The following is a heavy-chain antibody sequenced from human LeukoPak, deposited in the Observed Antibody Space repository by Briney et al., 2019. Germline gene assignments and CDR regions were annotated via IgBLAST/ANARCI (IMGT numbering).Heavy chain of an antibody. V-gene: IGHV3-21*01. CDR2: ISSSSSYI. Sequence: GGSLRLSCAASGFTFSSYSMNWVRQAPGKGLKWVSSISSSSSYIYYADSVKGRFTISRDNAKNSLYLQMNSLRAEDTAVYYCARDPYRPRYFDLWGRGTLVTVSS. CDR1: GFTFSSYS. J-gene: IGHJ2*01. CDR3: ARDPYRPRYFDL.